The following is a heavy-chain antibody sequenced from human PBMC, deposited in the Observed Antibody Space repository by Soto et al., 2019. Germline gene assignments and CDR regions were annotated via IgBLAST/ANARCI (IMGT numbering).Heavy chain of an antibody. CDR2: IYYSGST. CDR3: ARAPYYDFWSGYYNYGMDV. V-gene: IGHV4-61*01. CDR1: GGSGSSGSYY. J-gene: IGHJ6*02. Sequence: SETLSLTCTVSGGSGSSGSYYWSWIRQPPGKGLEWIGYIYYSGSTNYIPSLKSRVTISLDTSKNQFSLKLSSVTAADTAVYYFARAPYYDFWSGYYNYGMDVWGQGTTVTVSS. D-gene: IGHD3-3*01.